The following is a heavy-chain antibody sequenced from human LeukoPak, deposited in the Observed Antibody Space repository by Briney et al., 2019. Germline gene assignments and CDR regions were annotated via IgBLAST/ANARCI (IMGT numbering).Heavy chain of an antibody. V-gene: IGHV1-69*04. CDR3: ARTSSTSCYDFDY. J-gene: IGHJ4*02. CDR2: IIPILGIA. D-gene: IGHD2-2*01. Sequence: ASVKVSCKASGGTFSSYAISWVRQAPGQGLEWMGRIIPILGIANYAQKFQGRVTITADKSTSTAYIELSSLRSEDTAVYYCARTSSTSCYDFDYWGQGTLVTVSS. CDR1: GGTFSSYA.